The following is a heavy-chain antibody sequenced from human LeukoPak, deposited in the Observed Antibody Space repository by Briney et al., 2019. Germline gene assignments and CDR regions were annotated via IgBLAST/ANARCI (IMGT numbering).Heavy chain of an antibody. CDR1: GFTFSNYW. CDR2: INQDGSKE. V-gene: IGHV3-7*01. Sequence: PGGSLRLSCAASGFTFSNYWMTWGGRAPGKGLEWVAHINQDGSKEYYMDSVKARFPITRDNDQNSLSLQKNSLRAEDTAVYYCVRDGGVSGYDLLDYWAQGTLVTVSS. CDR3: VRDGGVSGYDLLDY. D-gene: IGHD5-12*01. J-gene: IGHJ4*02.